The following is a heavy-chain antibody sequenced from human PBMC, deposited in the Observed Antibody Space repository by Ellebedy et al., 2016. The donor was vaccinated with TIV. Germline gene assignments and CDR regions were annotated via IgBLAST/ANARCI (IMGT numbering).Heavy chain of an antibody. V-gene: IGHV1-2*02. D-gene: IGHD5-24*01. CDR3: ASTGGDGFKLYY. Sequence: AASVKVSCKASGYTFTGYYIHWARQAPGQGLEWMGWINPKNGGTNYAQKFQGRVTITRDTSISTAYMELRSLRSDDTAVYYCASTGGDGFKLYYWGQGTLVTVSS. CDR1: GYTFTGYY. J-gene: IGHJ4*02. CDR2: INPKNGGT.